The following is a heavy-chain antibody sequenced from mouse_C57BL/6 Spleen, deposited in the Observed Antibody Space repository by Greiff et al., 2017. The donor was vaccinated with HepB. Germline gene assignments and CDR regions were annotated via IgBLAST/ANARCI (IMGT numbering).Heavy chain of an antibody. D-gene: IGHD2-5*01. V-gene: IGHV3-8*01. CDR1: GCSITSDY. Sequence: EGRRRGAGAGVAGPAQRRGGSVSVTGCSITSDYWNWIRKFPGNKLEYMGYISYSGSTYYNPSLKSRISITRDTSKNQYYLQLNSVTTEDTATYYCAHSNHRGVFAYWGQGTLVTVSA. J-gene: IGHJ3*01. CDR2: ISYSGST. CDR3: AHSNHRGVFAY.